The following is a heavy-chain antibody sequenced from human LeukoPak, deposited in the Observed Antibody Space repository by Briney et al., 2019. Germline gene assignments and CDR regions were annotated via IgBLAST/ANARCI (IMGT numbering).Heavy chain of an antibody. CDR2: ISAYNGNT. CDR1: GYTLTSYG. J-gene: IGHJ6*03. D-gene: IGHD3-9*01. Sequence: GASVKVSCKASGYTLTSYGITWVRQAPGQGLEWMGWISAYNGNTNYAQKLQRRVTMTTDTSTSTAYMELRSMRSDDTAVYYCARDVFDILTGYLSGYYYYMDVWGKGTTVIVSS. V-gene: IGHV1-18*01. CDR3: ARDVFDILTGYLSGYYYYMDV.